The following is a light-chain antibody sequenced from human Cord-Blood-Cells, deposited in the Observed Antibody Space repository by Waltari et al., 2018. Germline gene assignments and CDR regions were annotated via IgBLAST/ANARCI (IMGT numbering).Light chain of an antibody. J-gene: IGLJ3*02. CDR3: SSYTSSSTWV. CDR2: DVS. CDR1: SSDVGGYHH. Sequence: QSALTQPASVSGSPGPLITLSSTGTSSDVGGYHHGSWYQQHPGKAPKLKIYDVSNRPAGVSNRFSGSKSGNTASPTISWLQAEDEADYDCSSYTSSSTWVFGGGTKLTVL. V-gene: IGLV2-14*03.